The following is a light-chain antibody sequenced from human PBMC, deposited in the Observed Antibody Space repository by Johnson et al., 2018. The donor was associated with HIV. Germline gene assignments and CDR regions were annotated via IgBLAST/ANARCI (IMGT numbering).Light chain of an antibody. J-gene: IGLJ1*01. Sequence: QSILTQPPSVSAAPGQKVTISCSGSSSNIGNNYVALYQQVPGTAPKLLIYDNNRRPSGVPDRFSGSKSGTSATLGITGLQTGDEADYFCGTWDNSLRTAFFGTGLKVTVL. V-gene: IGLV1-51*01. CDR2: DNN. CDR3: GTWDNSLRTAF. CDR1: SSNIGNNY.